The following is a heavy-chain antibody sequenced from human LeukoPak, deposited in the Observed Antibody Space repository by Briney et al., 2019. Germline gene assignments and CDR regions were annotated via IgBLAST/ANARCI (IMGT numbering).Heavy chain of an antibody. D-gene: IGHD1-14*01. Sequence: SVKVSCKASGGTFSSYAISWVRQAPGQGLEWMGGIIPIFGTANYAQKFQGRVTITADRSTSTAYMELSSLRSEDTAVYYCAREDNQHDAFDIWGQGTMVTVSS. CDR1: GGTFSSYA. V-gene: IGHV1-69*06. CDR2: IIPIFGTA. CDR3: AREDNQHDAFDI. J-gene: IGHJ3*02.